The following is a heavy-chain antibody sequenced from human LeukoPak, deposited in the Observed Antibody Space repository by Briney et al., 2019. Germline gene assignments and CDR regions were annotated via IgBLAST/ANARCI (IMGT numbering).Heavy chain of an antibody. V-gene: IGHV4-34*01. Sequence: SETLSLTCAVYGGSFSGYYWSWIRQPPGKGLEWIGEINHSGSTNYNPSLKSRVTISVDTSKNQFSLKLSSVTAADTAVYYCARSSSGWEYFDYWGQGTLVTVSS. CDR3: ARSSSGWEYFDY. CDR2: INHSGST. D-gene: IGHD6-19*01. CDR1: GGSFSGYY. J-gene: IGHJ4*02.